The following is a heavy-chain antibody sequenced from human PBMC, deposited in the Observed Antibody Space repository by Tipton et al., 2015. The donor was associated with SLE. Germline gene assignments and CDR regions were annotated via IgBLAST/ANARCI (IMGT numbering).Heavy chain of an antibody. Sequence: SLRLSCVASGFTFGDYAMSWVRQAPGKGLEWVGFIRSKAYGGTTEYAASVKGRFTISRDNSKNTLFLLLNSLTAEDTAVYYCAKVSSLTTFRDYFDYWGKGTLVTVSS. D-gene: IGHD2/OR15-2a*01. CDR1: GFTFGDYA. V-gene: IGHV3-49*04. CDR3: AKVSSLTTFRDYFDY. J-gene: IGHJ4*02. CDR2: IRSKAYGGTT.